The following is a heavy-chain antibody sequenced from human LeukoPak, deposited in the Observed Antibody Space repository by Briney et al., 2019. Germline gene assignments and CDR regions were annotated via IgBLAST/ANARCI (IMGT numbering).Heavy chain of an antibody. CDR2: ISGDGGST. Sequence: GGSLRLSCAASGFTFDDYAMHWVRQAPGKGLEWVSLISGDGGSTYYADSVKGRFTISRDNSKKSLYPQMNSLRTEDTALYYCAKDIPPNYYGSGSYSDYWGQGTLVTVSS. J-gene: IGHJ4*02. D-gene: IGHD3-10*01. CDR3: AKDIPPNYYGSGSYSDY. CDR1: GFTFDDYA. V-gene: IGHV3-43*02.